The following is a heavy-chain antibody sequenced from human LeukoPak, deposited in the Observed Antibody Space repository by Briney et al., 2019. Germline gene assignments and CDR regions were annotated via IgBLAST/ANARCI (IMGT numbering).Heavy chain of an antibody. D-gene: IGHD1-7*01. V-gene: IGHV3-7*01. Sequence: PGGSLRLSCAASGFTFSNYWMSWVRQTPGKGLEWVANIKQDGSEKHYVDSVKGRFTISRDNAKNSLYLQMSNLRAEDTAVYYCASNWNYVRGYGMDVWGQGTTVTVSS. CDR3: ASNWNYVRGYGMDV. J-gene: IGHJ6*02. CDR1: GFTFSNYW. CDR2: IKQDGSEK.